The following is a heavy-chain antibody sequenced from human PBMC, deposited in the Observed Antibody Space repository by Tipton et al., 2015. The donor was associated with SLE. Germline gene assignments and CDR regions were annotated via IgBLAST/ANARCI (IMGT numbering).Heavy chain of an antibody. CDR3: ARSRRLGNSSSWYNFHY. CDR2: IYYSGST. CDR1: GGSISSYY. Sequence: TLSLTCTVSGGSISSYYWSWIRQPPGKGLEWIGYIYYSGSTNYNPSLKSRVTISVDTSKNQFSLKLSSVTAADTAVYYCARSRRLGNSSSWYNFHYGGQGTRVTVSS. J-gene: IGHJ4*02. D-gene: IGHD6-13*01. V-gene: IGHV4-59*12.